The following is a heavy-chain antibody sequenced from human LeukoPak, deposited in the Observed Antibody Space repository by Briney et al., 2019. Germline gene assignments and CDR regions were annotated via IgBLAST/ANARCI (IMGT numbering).Heavy chain of an antibody. D-gene: IGHD1-26*01. J-gene: IGHJ3*02. CDR3: ARTSLSYHDALDI. V-gene: IGHV4-59*01. Sequence: SETLSLTCTVSGGSISSYYWSWIRQPPGKGLEWIGYIYYSGSTNYNPSLKRRVTIPEDTSKNQFSLKLSSVTAADTAVYYCARTSLSYHDALDIWGQGTMVTVSS. CDR2: IYYSGST. CDR1: GGSISSYY.